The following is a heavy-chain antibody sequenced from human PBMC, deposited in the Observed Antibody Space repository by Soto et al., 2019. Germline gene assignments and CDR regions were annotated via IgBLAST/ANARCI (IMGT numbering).Heavy chain of an antibody. D-gene: IGHD5-18*01. CDR2: ISYSGST. CDR3: ARHLRRLVSSYGYSYQS. V-gene: IGHV4-59*08. J-gene: IGHJ5*02. CDR1: GGSISTFY. Sequence: QVQLQESGPGLLKASETLSLTCSVSGGSISTFYWSWIRQPPGKGLEWIGYISYSGSTNYNPSLKTRLTISIDTSKNQIFLTVFPLTAADTAAYFCARHLRRLVSSYGYSYQSWAQRTLVPVSS.